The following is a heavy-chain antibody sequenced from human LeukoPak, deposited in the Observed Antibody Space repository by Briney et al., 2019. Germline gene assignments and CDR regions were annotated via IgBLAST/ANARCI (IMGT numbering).Heavy chain of an antibody. J-gene: IGHJ4*02. V-gene: IGHV1-18*01. CDR2: ISAYNGNT. D-gene: IGHD6-6*01. CDR3: ARTEYSRQTIDY. Sequence: GASVKVSCKASGYTFSSYGISWVRQAPGQGLEWLGYISAYNGNTNYAQKLQGRVTMTTDTSTSTAYMELRSLRSDDTAVYYCARTEYSRQTIDYWGQGTLVTVSS. CDR1: GYTFSSYG.